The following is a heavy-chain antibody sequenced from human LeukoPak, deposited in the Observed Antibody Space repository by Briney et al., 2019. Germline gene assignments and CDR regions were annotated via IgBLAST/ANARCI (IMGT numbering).Heavy chain of an antibody. CDR2: IKSTTDGGTI. V-gene: IGHV3-15*01. J-gene: IGHJ4*02. D-gene: IGHD2-21*01. Sequence: GGSLRLSCAASGFSFSDAWMSWVRQAPGKGLEWVGRIKSTTDGGTIDYGAPVKGRFTISRDDSKNTLYLQMNSLKTEDTALYCCRGSDWTRVFDYWGQGILVTVSS. CDR3: RGSDWTRVFDY. CDR1: GFSFSDAW.